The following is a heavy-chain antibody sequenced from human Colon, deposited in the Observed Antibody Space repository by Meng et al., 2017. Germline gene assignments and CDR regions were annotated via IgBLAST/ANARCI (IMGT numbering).Heavy chain of an antibody. D-gene: IGHD2-2*01. V-gene: IGHV1-24*01. J-gene: IGHJ4*02. CDR1: GYTLTELS. CDR3: ATLGDYCSSTSCPRDY. Sequence: ASVKVSCKVSGYTLTELSMHWVRQAPGKGLEWMGGFDPEDGETIYAQKFQGRVTMTEDTSTDTAYMELSSLRSEDTAVYYCATLGDYCSSTSCPRDYWGQGTQVTVSS. CDR2: FDPEDGET.